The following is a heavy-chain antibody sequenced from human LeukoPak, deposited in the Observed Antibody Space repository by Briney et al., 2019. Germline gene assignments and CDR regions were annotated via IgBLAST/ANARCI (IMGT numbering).Heavy chain of an antibody. V-gene: IGHV1-8*03. CDR1: GYTFTSYD. CDR3: ARGGDIVVPEGFDY. J-gene: IGHJ4*02. CDR2: MNPNSGNT. Sequence: GASVKVSCKASGYTFTSYDINWVRQATGQGLEWMGWMNPNSGNTGYAQKFQGRVTITRNTSISTAYMELSSLRSEDTAVYYCARGGDIVVPEGFDYWGQGTLVTVSS. D-gene: IGHD2-2*01.